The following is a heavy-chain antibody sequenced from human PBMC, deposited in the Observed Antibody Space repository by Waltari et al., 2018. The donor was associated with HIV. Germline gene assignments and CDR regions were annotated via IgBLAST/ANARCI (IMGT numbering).Heavy chain of an antibody. CDR1: GFNVSSNY. J-gene: IGHJ6*02. Sequence: EVQVVESGGGLIQPGGSRRLSCATSGFNVSSNYMHWVRQAPGKGLGWVSVMYSGGTIYYADSVKGRFTISRDTSKNTVYLQLNSLRPEDTAVYYCASVSFIPLGGLIAPLQYYGLDVWGQGTTVTVSS. CDR2: MYSGGTI. V-gene: IGHV3-53*01. D-gene: IGHD3-16*02. CDR3: ASVSFIPLGGLIAPLQYYGLDV.